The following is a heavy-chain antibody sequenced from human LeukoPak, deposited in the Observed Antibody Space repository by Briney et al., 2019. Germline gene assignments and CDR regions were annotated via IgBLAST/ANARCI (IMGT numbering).Heavy chain of an antibody. CDR2: IYHSGST. J-gene: IGHJ4*02. Sequence: SETLSLTCTVSGYSISSGYYWGWIRQPPGKGLEWIGSIYHSGSTYYNPSLKSRVTISVDTSKNQFSLKLSSVTAADTAVYYCARDDPLYCSSTSCPPAEFDYWGQGTLVTVSS. CDR1: GYSISSGYY. V-gene: IGHV4-38-2*02. D-gene: IGHD2-2*01. CDR3: ARDDPLYCSSTSCPPAEFDY.